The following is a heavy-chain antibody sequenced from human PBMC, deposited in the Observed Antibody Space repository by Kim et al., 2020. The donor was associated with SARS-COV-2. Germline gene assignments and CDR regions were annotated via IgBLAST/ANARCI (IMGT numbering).Heavy chain of an antibody. Sequence: GGSLRLSCAASGFTFSNYAMNWVRQAPGKGLEWVAVTSYDGSNKHYADSVKGRFTISRDNSKNTLYLQMNSLRAEDTAVYYCARIETGTFIWDYWGQGTLVTVSS. V-gene: IGHV3-30*04. D-gene: IGHD1-1*01. CDR3: ARIETGTFIWDY. J-gene: IGHJ4*02. CDR2: TSYDGSNK. CDR1: GFTFSNYA.